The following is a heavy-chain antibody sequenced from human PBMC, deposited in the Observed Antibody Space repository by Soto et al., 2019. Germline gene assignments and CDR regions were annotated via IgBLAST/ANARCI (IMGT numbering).Heavy chain of an antibody. CDR3: ARAESVYDPISSGSTNFDY. J-gene: IGHJ4*02. V-gene: IGHV4-34*01. CDR1: GGSFSGYY. Sequence: QVQLQQGGAGLLKPSETLSLTCAVYGGSFSGYYWSWVRQPPVKGLEWSGEINHSGGTNYNPSLKSRVTISVDASKNPSSLKLSSVTAADTAIYYCARAESVYDPISSGSTNFDYWGQGTLVTVSS. D-gene: IGHD6-19*01. CDR2: INHSGGT.